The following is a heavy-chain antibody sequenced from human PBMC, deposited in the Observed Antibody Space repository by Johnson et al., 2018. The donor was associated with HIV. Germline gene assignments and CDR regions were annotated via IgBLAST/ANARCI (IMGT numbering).Heavy chain of an antibody. V-gene: IGHV3-20*04. CDR3: ARGGPYSSGWSGDHVFDI. CDR2: INWNGGST. J-gene: IGHJ3*02. CDR1: GFTFDDYG. Sequence: VQLVESGGGVVRPGGSLRLSCAASGFTFDDYGMSWVRQAPGKGLEWVSGINWNGGSTCYADSVKGRFTISRDNSKNTLYLQMNTLRAEDTALYYCARGGPYSSGWSGDHVFDIWGQGTMVIVSS. D-gene: IGHD6-19*01.